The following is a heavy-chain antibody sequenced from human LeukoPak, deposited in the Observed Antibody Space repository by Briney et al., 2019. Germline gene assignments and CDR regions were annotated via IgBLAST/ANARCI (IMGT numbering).Heavy chain of an antibody. D-gene: IGHD2-2*02. CDR3: ATHPGGYCSSTSCYTGGYFYY. V-gene: IGHV4-39*01. CDR2: IYYSGST. Sequence: PSETLSLTCTVSGGSISSSTHYWGWIRQPPGKGLEWIGSIYYSGSTYYNPSLKSRVTISVDTSKNQFSLKLSSVTAADTAVYYCATHPGGYCSSTSCYTGGYFYYWGRGTLVTVSS. CDR1: GGSISSSTHY. J-gene: IGHJ4*02.